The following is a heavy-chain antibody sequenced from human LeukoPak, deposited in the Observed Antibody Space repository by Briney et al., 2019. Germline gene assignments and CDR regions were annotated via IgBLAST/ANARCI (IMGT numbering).Heavy chain of an antibody. Sequence: ASVKVSCKASGHIFTSYYMYWVRQAPGQGLEWMGIINPSGGSIRYAQKFQGRVTMTRDTSTGTVYMELSSLRSEDTAVYYCARDPFHGSGPMVIDYWGQGTLVTVSS. V-gene: IGHV1-46*01. CDR1: GHIFTSYY. J-gene: IGHJ4*02. D-gene: IGHD3-10*01. CDR3: ARDPFHGSGPMVIDY. CDR2: INPSGGSI.